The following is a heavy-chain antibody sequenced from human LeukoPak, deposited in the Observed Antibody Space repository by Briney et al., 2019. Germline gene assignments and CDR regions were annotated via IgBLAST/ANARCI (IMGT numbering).Heavy chain of an antibody. CDR2: IKSKTDGGTT. CDR1: GFTFSNAW. V-gene: IGHV3-15*01. J-gene: IGHJ6*03. CDR3: TTDFVASPLVVAFYYYYMDV. D-gene: IGHD3-22*01. Sequence: RTGGSLRLSCAASGFTFSNAWMSWVRQAPGKGLEWVGRIKSKTDGGTTDYAAPVKGRFTISRDDSKNTLYLQMNSLKTEDTAVYYYTTDFVASPLVVAFYYYYMDVWGKGTTVTVSS.